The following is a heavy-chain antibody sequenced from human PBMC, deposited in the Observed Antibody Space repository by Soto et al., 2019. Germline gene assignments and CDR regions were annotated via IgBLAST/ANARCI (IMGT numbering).Heavy chain of an antibody. V-gene: IGHV1-2*04. Sequence: QVQLVQSGAEVKKPGASVKVSCKASGYTFTGYYMHWVRQAPGQGLEWMGWINPNSGGTNYAQKCQGWVTMTRDTSISTAYMELSRLRSDDTAVYYCARGRDVVRGVLSWYYYYYMDVWGKGTTVTVSS. J-gene: IGHJ6*03. CDR3: ARGRDVVRGVLSWYYYYYMDV. CDR2: INPNSGGT. D-gene: IGHD3-10*01. CDR1: GYTFTGYY.